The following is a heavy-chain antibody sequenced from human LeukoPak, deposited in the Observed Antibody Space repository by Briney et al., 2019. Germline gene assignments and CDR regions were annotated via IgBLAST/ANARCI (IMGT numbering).Heavy chain of an antibody. CDR2: IYYSGST. V-gene: IGHV4-59*01. D-gene: IGHD6-19*01. Sequence: PSETLSLTCTVSGGSISSYYWSWIRQPPGKGLEWIGYIYYSGSTNYNPSLKSRVTISVDTPKNQFSLKLSSVTAADTAVYYCARASLSSGWYYWGQGTLVTVSS. CDR3: ARASLSSGWYY. J-gene: IGHJ4*02. CDR1: GGSISSYY.